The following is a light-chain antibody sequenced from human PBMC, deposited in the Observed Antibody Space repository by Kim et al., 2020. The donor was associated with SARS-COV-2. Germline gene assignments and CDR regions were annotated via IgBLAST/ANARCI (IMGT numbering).Light chain of an antibody. J-gene: IGKJ1*01. V-gene: IGKV4-1*01. CDR3: QQYYSTPLT. Sequence: DIVMTQSPDSLAVSLGERATINCKSSQSVLYNSNNKNYLAWYQQKPAQPPKLLIYWASTRESGVPDRFSGSGSGTDFTLTISSLQAEDVAVYYCQQYYSTPLTFGQGTKVEIK. CDR1: QSVLYNSNNKNY. CDR2: WAS.